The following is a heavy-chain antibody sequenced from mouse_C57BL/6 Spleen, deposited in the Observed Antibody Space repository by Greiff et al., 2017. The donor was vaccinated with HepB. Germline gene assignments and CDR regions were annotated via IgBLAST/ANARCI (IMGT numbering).Heavy chain of an antibody. CDR3: ARQDGYYSGYFDV. D-gene: IGHD2-3*01. Sequence: DVQLQESGPGLVKPSQSLSLTCSVTGYSITSGYYWNWIRQFPGNKLEWMGYISYDGSNNYNPSLKNRISITRDTSKNQFFLKLNSVTTEDTATYYCARQDGYYSGYFDVWGTGTTVTVSS. CDR1: GYSITSGYY. CDR2: ISYDGSN. V-gene: IGHV3-6*01. J-gene: IGHJ1*03.